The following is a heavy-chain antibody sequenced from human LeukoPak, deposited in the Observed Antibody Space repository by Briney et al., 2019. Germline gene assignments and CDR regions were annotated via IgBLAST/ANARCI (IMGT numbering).Heavy chain of an antibody. D-gene: IGHD6-13*01. CDR3: ARESTSSWYVFDS. CDR1: GYIFNTYG. V-gene: IGHV1-18*04. CDR2: TNTHNGDT. J-gene: IGHJ5*01. Sequence: GAPVKVSCKASGYIFNTYGISWAREAPGQGLEWMGWTNTHNGDTKYAQKFQGRVTMTTDTSTSTAYMELRSLTSDDTAIYYCARESTSSWYVFDSWGQGTLVTVSS.